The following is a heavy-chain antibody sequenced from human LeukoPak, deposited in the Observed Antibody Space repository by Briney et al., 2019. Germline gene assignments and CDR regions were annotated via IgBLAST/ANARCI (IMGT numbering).Heavy chain of an antibody. Sequence: PGGSLRLSCAASGFTFSSYEMNWVRQAPGKGLEWVSYISSSGSTIYYADSVKGRFTISRDNAKNSLYLQMNSLRAEDTALYYCARGYCSSTSCYGGYYYYYMDVWGKGTTVTVSS. J-gene: IGHJ6*03. D-gene: IGHD2-2*01. V-gene: IGHV3-48*03. CDR3: ARGYCSSTSCYGGYYYYYMDV. CDR1: GFTFSSYE. CDR2: ISSSGSTI.